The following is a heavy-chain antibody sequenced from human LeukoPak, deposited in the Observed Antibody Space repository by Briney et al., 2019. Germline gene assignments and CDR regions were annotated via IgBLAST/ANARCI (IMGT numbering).Heavy chain of an antibody. CDR3: AKATYSTSPGYYFDY. D-gene: IGHD2-2*01. J-gene: IGHJ4*02. CDR2: VSWNSGSI. Sequence: PGGSLRLSCAASGFTFSSYWMHWVRQAPGQGLEWVSSVSWNSGSIAYADSVKGRFTISRDNAKNSLYLQMNSLRAEDTAFYYCAKATYSTSPGYYFDYWGQGNLVTVSS. CDR1: GFTFSSYW. V-gene: IGHV3-9*01.